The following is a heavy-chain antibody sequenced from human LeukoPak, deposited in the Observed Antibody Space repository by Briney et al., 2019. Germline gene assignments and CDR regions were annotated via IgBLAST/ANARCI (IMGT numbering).Heavy chain of an antibody. CDR1: GYSFTNYW. J-gene: IGHJ4*02. Sequence: GESLKISCKASGYSFTNYWIGWVRQMPGKGLEWMGIIYPDDSETRYSPSFQGQVTISADKSITTACLQWSSLKASDTAMYFCARHRGDCASTSCFHYYFDYWGQGTLVTVSS. D-gene: IGHD2-2*01. CDR2: IYPDDSET. CDR3: ARHRGDCASTSCFHYYFDY. V-gene: IGHV5-51*01.